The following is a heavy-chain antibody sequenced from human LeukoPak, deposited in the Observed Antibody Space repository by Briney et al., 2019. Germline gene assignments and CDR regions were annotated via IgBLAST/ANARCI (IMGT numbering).Heavy chain of an antibody. CDR3: ARVEITIFGVVPNDY. D-gene: IGHD3-3*01. Sequence: ASVKVSCKASGYTFSSYGISWVRQAPAQGLEWMGWISAYNGNTNYAQTLQGRVTMTTDTSTKTPYLQLRSLRSDDTTVYYCARVEITIFGVVPNDYWGQGTLVTVSS. J-gene: IGHJ4*02. CDR1: GYTFSSYG. CDR2: ISAYNGNT. V-gene: IGHV1-18*01.